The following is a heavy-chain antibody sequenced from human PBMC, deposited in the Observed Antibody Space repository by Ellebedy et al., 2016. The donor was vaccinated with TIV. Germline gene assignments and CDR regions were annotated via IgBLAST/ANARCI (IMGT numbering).Heavy chain of an antibody. J-gene: IGHJ4*02. V-gene: IGHV3-48*03. Sequence: GGSLRLSCAASGFHFSSYYVNWVRQAPGRGLEWLSYISSSGSTTKYADSVKGRFTISRDNAKNSLYLQMNSLRAEDTAVYYCARDDSSGYPRYFDYWGQGTLVTVSS. CDR1: GFHFSSYY. CDR2: ISSSGSTT. D-gene: IGHD3-22*01. CDR3: ARDDSSGYPRYFDY.